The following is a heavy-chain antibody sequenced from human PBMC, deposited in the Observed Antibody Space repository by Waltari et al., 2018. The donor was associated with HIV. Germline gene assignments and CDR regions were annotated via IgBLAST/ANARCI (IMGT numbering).Heavy chain of an antibody. CDR1: GFTVTDPW. J-gene: IGHJ4*02. V-gene: IGHV3-15*01. CDR2: IKSQDDGGTT. CDR3: ATVGGGTRDF. D-gene: IGHD3-16*01. Sequence: EVQLVESGGGLVKPGGSLRLSCTTSGFTVTDPWMSWVRQAPGEGWEGVGRIKSQDDGGTTDSAAPVKCRFTISGDDSKNTVFLQMNSLKPEDSAVYYCATVGGGTRDFWGQGTLVIVSS.